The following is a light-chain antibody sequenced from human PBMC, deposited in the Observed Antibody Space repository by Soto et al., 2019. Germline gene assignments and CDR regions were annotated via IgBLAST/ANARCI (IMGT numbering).Light chain of an antibody. J-gene: IGKJ5*01. CDR2: DAS. Sequence: IQMTQSPSTLSASFGYRSTITGRSSQSISSWLAWFQQKPGKAPKLLMYDASSLESGVPSRFSGSGSGTEFTLTISSLQPEDFATYYCQQSYSTPITFGQGTRLEI. V-gene: IGKV1-5*01. CDR1: QSISSW. CDR3: QQSYSTPIT.